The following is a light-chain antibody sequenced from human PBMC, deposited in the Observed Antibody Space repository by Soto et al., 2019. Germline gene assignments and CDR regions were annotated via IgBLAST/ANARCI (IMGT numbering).Light chain of an antibody. V-gene: IGLV2-14*01. CDR3: SSYTSSSTRV. CDR2: DVS. J-gene: IGLJ2*01. CDR1: SSDVGGYNY. Sequence: QSALPQPASVSGSPGQSITISCTGTSSDVGGYNYVSWYQQHPGKAPKLMIYDVSNRPSGVSNRFSGSTSGNTASLTISGLQAEDEADYYCSSYTSSSTRVFGGGTKVTVL.